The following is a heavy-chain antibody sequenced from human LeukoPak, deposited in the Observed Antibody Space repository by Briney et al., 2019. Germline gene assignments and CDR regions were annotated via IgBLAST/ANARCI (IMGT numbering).Heavy chain of an antibody. J-gene: IGHJ6*02. Sequence: SETLSLTCTVSGGSITGGSYYWAWIRQPPGKGLEWIGEINHSGSTNYNPSLKSRVTISVDTSKNQFSLKLSSVTAADTAVYYCARGIAAAAPDDYGMDVWGQGTTVTVSS. V-gene: IGHV4-34*01. D-gene: IGHD6-13*01. CDR1: GGSITGGSYY. CDR2: INHSGST. CDR3: ARGIAAAAPDDYGMDV.